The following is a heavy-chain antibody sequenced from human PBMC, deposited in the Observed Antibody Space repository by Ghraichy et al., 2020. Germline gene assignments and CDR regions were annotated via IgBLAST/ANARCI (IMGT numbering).Heavy chain of an antibody. CDR2: INHSGST. CDR1: GGSFSGYY. J-gene: IGHJ3*02. D-gene: IGHD3-10*01. Sequence: SETLSLTCAVYGGSFSGYYWSWIRQPPGKGLEWIGEINHSGSTNYNPSLKSRVTISVDTSKNQFSLKLSSVTAADTAVYYCARAAITMVRGVIITRDAFDIWGQGTMVTVSS. V-gene: IGHV4-34*01. CDR3: ARAAITMVRGVIITRDAFDI.